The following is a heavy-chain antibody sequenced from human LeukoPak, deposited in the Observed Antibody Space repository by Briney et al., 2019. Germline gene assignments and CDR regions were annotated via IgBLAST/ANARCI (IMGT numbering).Heavy chain of an antibody. Sequence: SVKVSCKTPGHTFTRYGITWVRQAPGQGPEWMGRIIPISGTTNYAQKFQGRVTITTDKSTSTAYMELSSLRSEDTAVYYCARNPAGNYDILTGYDYFDYWGQGTLVTVSS. CDR3: ARNPAGNYDILTGYDYFDY. J-gene: IGHJ4*02. CDR1: GHTFTRYG. CDR2: IIPISGTT. D-gene: IGHD3-9*01. V-gene: IGHV1-69*05.